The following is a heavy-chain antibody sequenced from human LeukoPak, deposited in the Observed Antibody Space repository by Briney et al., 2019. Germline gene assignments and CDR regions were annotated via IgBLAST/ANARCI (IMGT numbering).Heavy chain of an antibody. CDR3: ARNRGSYSSSPIDY. J-gene: IGHJ4*02. CDR1: GGTFSSYA. V-gene: IGHV1-69*06. CDR2: IIPIFGTA. D-gene: IGHD6-6*01. Sequence: ASVKVSCKASGGTFSSYAISWVRQAPGQGLEWMGGIIPIFGTANYAQKFQGRVTITADKSTSTAYMELSSLRSEDTAVYYCARNRGSYSSSPIDYWGQGTLVTVSS.